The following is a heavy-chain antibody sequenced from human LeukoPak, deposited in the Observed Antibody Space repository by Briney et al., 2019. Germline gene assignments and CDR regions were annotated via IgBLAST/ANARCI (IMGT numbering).Heavy chain of an antibody. CDR3: AKGLCSTSCYSVPDHV. J-gene: IGHJ6*02. V-gene: IGHV3-53*01. Sequence: GGSLRLSCAASGFTVSSNYMSWVRQAPGKGLEWVSVIYSDGRTYYADSVKGRFTISRDNSKNTLYLETNSLRAEDTAVYYCAKGLCSTSCYSVPDHVWGQGTTVTVSS. CDR1: GFTVSSNY. CDR2: IYSDGRT. D-gene: IGHD2-2*01.